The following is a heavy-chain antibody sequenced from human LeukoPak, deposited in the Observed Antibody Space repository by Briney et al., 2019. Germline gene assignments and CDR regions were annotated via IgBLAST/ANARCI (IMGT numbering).Heavy chain of an antibody. D-gene: IGHD1-26*01. Sequence: AGRSLRPSCAASGFTFSSYSMNWVRQAPGKGLEWVSYISSSSSTIYYADSVTGRLNISRDNAKNSLYLQMNSLRAEDTAVYYCAREMGATWDYWGQGTLVTVSS. CDR2: ISSSSSTI. CDR3: AREMGATWDY. J-gene: IGHJ4*02. V-gene: IGHV3-48*01. CDR1: GFTFSSYS.